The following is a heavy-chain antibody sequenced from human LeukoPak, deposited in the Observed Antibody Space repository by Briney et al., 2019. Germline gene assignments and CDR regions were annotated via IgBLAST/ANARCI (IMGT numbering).Heavy chain of an antibody. CDR1: GFTFSDYY. CDR3: ASRDTAMVHDY. D-gene: IGHD5-18*01. Sequence: GGSLRLSCAAPGFTFSDYYMSWMRQAPGKGLEWVSYISSSGSTIYYADSVKGRFTISRDNAKNSLYLQMNSLRAEDTAVYYCASRDTAMVHDYWGQGTLVAVSS. V-gene: IGHV3-11*01. J-gene: IGHJ4*02. CDR2: ISSSGSTI.